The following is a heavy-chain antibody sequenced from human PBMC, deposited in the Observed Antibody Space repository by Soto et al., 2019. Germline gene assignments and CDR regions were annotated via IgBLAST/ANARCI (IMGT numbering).Heavy chain of an antibody. J-gene: IGHJ3*02. Sequence: QVQLQQWGAGLLKPSETLSLTCAVYGGSFSGYYWSWIRQPPGKGLEWIGEINHSGSTNYNPSLKSRVTISVDTSKNQFSLKLSSVTAADTAVYYCARATDIVVVPAAMHCAFDIWGQGTMVTVSS. D-gene: IGHD2-2*01. CDR1: GGSFSGYY. CDR2: INHSGST. V-gene: IGHV4-34*01. CDR3: ARATDIVVVPAAMHCAFDI.